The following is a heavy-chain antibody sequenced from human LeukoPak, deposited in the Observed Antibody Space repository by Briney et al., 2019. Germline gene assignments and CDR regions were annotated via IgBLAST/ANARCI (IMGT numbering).Heavy chain of an antibody. CDR1: GGSIISAGYY. D-gene: IGHD3-22*01. CDR3: AKTLYYYDSSGYPSPGFYFDY. V-gene: IGHV4-31*03. CDR2: IYYSWSS. Sequence: SETLSLTCTVSGGSIISAGYYWSWIRHHPGKGLEWIGYIYYSWSSYYNPSLKSRVTISADTSKNQFSLKLSSVTAADTAIYYCAKTLYYYDSSGYPSPGFYFDYWGQGTLVTVSS. J-gene: IGHJ4*02.